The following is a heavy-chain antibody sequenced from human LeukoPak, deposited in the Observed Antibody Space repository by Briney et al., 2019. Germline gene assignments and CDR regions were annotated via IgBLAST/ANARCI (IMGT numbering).Heavy chain of an antibody. CDR3: ARVDVDTAMVDAFDI. V-gene: IGHV3-74*01. J-gene: IGHJ3*02. Sequence: GGPLRLSCAASGFTFSSHWMHWVRQAPGKGLVWVSRINSDGSSTSYADSVKGRFTISRDNAKNTLYLQMNSLRAEDTAVYYCARVDVDTAMVDAFDIWGQGTMVTVSS. CDR1: GFTFSSHW. CDR2: INSDGSST. D-gene: IGHD5-18*01.